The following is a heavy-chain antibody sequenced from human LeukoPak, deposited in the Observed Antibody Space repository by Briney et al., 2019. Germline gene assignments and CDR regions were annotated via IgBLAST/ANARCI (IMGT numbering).Heavy chain of an antibody. CDR3: ARGLSSSSWLSWFDP. J-gene: IGHJ5*02. V-gene: IGHV4-61*01. D-gene: IGHD6-13*01. CDR1: GGSVSSGSYY. CDR2: IYYSGST. Sequence: SETLSLTCTVSGGSVSSGSYYWSWIRQPPGKGLEWIGYIYYSGSTNYNPSLKSRVTISVDTSKNQFSLKLSSVTAADTAVYYCARGLSSSSWLSWFDPWGQGTLVTVSS.